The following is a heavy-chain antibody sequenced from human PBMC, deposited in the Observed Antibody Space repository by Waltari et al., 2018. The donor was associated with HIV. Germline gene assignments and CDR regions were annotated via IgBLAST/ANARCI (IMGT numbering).Heavy chain of an antibody. Sequence: QITLEESGPTLVKPTQTLTLTCTSSGFSLSTTGVGVGWIRQPPGKALEWLALIYWNGNKHYSPSLKSRVTITKETSKDQVVLKMTNMDPADTATYFCARRPGYCSGTRCYYSHWFDPWGQGTLVTVSS. J-gene: IGHJ5*02. V-gene: IGHV2-5*01. CDR3: ARRPGYCSGTRCYYSHWFDP. CDR2: IYWNGNK. D-gene: IGHD2-2*03. CDR1: GFSLSTTGVG.